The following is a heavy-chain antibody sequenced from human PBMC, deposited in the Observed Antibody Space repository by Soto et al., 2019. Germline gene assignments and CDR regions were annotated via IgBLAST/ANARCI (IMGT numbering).Heavy chain of an antibody. V-gene: IGHV1-69*13. Sequence: SXKVSCKASGGTXNSYASRLVRQAPGQGLEWMGGIIPIFGTANYAQKFQGIVTITADESTSTAYMELSSLRSEDTAVYYCARTLTVTGRYGMDVWGQGTTGTVS. D-gene: IGHD4-4*01. CDR2: IIPIFGTA. J-gene: IGHJ6*02. CDR1: GGTXNSYA. CDR3: ARTLTVTGRYGMDV.